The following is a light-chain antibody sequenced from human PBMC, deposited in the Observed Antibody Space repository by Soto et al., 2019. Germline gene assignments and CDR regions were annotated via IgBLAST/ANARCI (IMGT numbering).Light chain of an antibody. CDR1: QSISSW. Sequence: DIQMTQSPSTLSASVGDRVTITCRASQSISSWLAWYQQKPGKAPKLLIYDASSLESGVPSRFSGSGSGTEFTLTIIILQPDNFATYYCQQYNSYRTFRRGTNLDIK. CDR2: DAS. V-gene: IGKV1-5*01. J-gene: IGKJ1*01. CDR3: QQYNSYRT.